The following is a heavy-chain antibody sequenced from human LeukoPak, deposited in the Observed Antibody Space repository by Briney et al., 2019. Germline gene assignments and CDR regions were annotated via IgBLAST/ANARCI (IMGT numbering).Heavy chain of an antibody. CDR2: IYHSGST. CDR1: GGSISSGGYS. Sequence: PSETLSLTCAVSGGSISSGGYSWSWIRQPPGKGLEWIGYIYHSGSTYYNPSLKSRVTISVDRSKNQFSLKLSSVTAADTAVYYCARGPTYYDILTGYPPYYFDYWGQGTLVTVSS. J-gene: IGHJ4*02. V-gene: IGHV4-30-2*01. D-gene: IGHD3-9*01. CDR3: ARGPTYYDILTGYPPYYFDY.